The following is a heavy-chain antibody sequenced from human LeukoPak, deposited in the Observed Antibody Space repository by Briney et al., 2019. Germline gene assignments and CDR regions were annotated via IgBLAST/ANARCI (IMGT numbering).Heavy chain of an antibody. Sequence: GGSLRLSCAASGFTFSSYSMNWVRQAPGKGLEWVSSISSSSSYIYYADSVKGRFTISRDNAKISLYLQMNSLRAEDTAVYYCARGEQDYYDSSGYGTPGSFDIWGQGTMVTVSS. J-gene: IGHJ3*02. V-gene: IGHV3-21*01. CDR1: GFTFSSYS. CDR2: ISSSSSYI. CDR3: ARGEQDYYDSSGYGTPGSFDI. D-gene: IGHD3-22*01.